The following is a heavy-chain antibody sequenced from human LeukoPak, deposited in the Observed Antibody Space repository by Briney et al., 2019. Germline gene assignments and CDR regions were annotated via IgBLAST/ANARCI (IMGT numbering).Heavy chain of an antibody. V-gene: IGHV3-7*01. Sequence: GGSLRLSRAASGFTFSSYSMNWVRQAPERGLEWLASVKGDGSATSYVDSVKGRFTISRDNAKNSLYLQMNSLRADDTALYYCARSRGDFWGQGTLVTVSS. CDR3: ARSRGDF. J-gene: IGHJ4*02. CDR1: GFTFSSYS. CDR2: VKGDGSAT.